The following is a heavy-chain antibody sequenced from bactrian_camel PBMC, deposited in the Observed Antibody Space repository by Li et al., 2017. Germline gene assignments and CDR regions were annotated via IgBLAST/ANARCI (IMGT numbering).Heavy chain of an antibody. CDR3: AALRGMCNWRFDFRY. CDR1: GFTFSSYD. D-gene: IGHD1*01. CDR2: INSGGRS. V-gene: IGHV3S40*01. J-gene: IGHJ6*01. Sequence: DVQLVESGGGLVQPGGSLRLSCAASGFTFSSYDMSWVRQDAMKGIEWVSDINSGGRSVYADSVKGRFAISQGNAKTTIYLHMNSLKPADSAMYYCAALRGMCNWRFDFRYWGQGTQVTVS.